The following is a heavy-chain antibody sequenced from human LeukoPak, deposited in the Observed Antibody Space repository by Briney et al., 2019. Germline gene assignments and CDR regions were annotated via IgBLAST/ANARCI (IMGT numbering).Heavy chain of an antibody. V-gene: IGHV1-24*01. D-gene: IGHD3-22*01. J-gene: IGHJ4*02. CDR1: GYTLTELS. Sequence: VASVKVSCKVSGYTLTELSMHWVRQAPGKGLEWMGGFDPEDGETIYAQKFQGRVTMTRDMSTSTVYMELSSLRSEDTAVYYCARGSLLTYYYDSSGYYYLGYWGQGTLVTVSS. CDR2: FDPEDGET. CDR3: ARGSLLTYYYDSSGYYYLGY.